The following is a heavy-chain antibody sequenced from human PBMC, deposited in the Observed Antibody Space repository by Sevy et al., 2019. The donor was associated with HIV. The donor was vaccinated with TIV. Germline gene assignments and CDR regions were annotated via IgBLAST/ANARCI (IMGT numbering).Heavy chain of an antibody. D-gene: IGHD6-6*01. Sequence: GETLKISCKGSGYSFTSYWIGWVRQMPGKGLEWMGIIYPGDSDTRHSPSFQGQVTISADKSISTAYLQWSSLKATDTAMYYCAREYSSSFNWFDPWGQGTLVTVSS. V-gene: IGHV5-51*01. CDR2: IYPGDSDT. CDR1: GYSFTSYW. CDR3: AREYSSSFNWFDP. J-gene: IGHJ5*02.